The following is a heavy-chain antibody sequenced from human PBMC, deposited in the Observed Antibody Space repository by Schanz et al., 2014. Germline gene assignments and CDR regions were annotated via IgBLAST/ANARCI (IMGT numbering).Heavy chain of an antibody. Sequence: EVQLLESGGGLVQPGGSLRLSCAASGFIVRSNYMTWVRQAPGKGLEWVAFVHPGGSTYYPDDMKGRFTISRDSSKNTFYLQMNSLRPEDTAIYYCAKKQYDYVDLSSVYFDFWGQGTLVTVSS. CDR3: AKKQYDYVDLSSVYFDF. CDR1: GFIVRSNY. D-gene: IGHD3-10*02. CDR2: VHPGGST. J-gene: IGHJ4*02. V-gene: IGHV3-66*01.